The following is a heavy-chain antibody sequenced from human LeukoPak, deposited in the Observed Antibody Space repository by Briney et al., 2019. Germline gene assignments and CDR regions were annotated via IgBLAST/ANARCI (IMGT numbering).Heavy chain of an antibody. CDR3: AKLPHGTYYDILTGHPYMDV. Sequence: GGTLRLSCAASGFTFSSYGMSWVRQAPGKGLEWVSAISGSGGSTYYADSVKGRFTISRDNSKNTLYLQMNSLRAEDTAVYYCAKLPHGTYYDILTGHPYMDVWGKGTTVTISS. J-gene: IGHJ6*03. CDR1: GFTFSSYG. D-gene: IGHD3-9*01. V-gene: IGHV3-23*01. CDR2: ISGSGGST.